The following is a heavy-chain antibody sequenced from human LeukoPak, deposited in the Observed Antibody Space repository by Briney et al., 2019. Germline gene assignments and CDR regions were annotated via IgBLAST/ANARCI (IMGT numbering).Heavy chain of an antibody. Sequence: VASVKVSCKASGYSFTDYDINWVRQATGQGLEWMGWVNPNTGNTDYAQKFQGRVTMTRDTSISTAYMELSGLRSDDTAIYYCAGGWEPYDYWFDPWGQGTLVTVSS. V-gene: IGHV1-8*01. CDR3: AGGWEPYDYWFDP. CDR2: VNPNTGNT. CDR1: GYSFTDYD. D-gene: IGHD5-12*01. J-gene: IGHJ5*02.